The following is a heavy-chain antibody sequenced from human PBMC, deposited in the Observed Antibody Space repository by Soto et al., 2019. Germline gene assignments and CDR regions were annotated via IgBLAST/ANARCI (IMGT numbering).Heavy chain of an antibody. Sequence: GGSLRLSCAASGFTFDYYTMHWVRQAPGKGLEWVSLISWDGGSTYYADSVKGRFTISRDNSKNSLYLQMNSLRTEDTALYYCAKDXERGEWRDGYNYHVMDVWGQGTTVTVSS. CDR2: ISWDGGST. CDR1: GFTFDYYT. D-gene: IGHD3-16*01. J-gene: IGHJ6*02. CDR3: AKDXERGEWRDGYNYHVMDV. V-gene: IGHV3-43*01.